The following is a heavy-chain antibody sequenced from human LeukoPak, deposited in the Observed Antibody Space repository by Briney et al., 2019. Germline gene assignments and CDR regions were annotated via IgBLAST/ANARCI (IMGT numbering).Heavy chain of an antibody. D-gene: IGHD2-2*01. CDR2: ISSSGSTI. V-gene: IGHV3-11*04. Sequence: GGSLRLSCAASGFTFSDYYMSWIRQAPGQGLEWVSYISSSGSTIYYADSVKGRFTISRDNAKNSLYLQINSLRAEDTAVYYCARSIVVVPAAKRQWFDPWGQGTLVTVSS. CDR3: ARSIVVVPAAKRQWFDP. J-gene: IGHJ5*02. CDR1: GFTFSDYY.